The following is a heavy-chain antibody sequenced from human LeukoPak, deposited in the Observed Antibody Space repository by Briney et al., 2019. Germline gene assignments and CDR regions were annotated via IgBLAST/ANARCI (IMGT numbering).Heavy chain of an antibody. Sequence: GGSLRLSCAASGLTFRNYGMHWVRQSPGRGLEWVAVISYDEVTTYCADSVEGRFTISRDNSKNTLYLQMNDLRAEDTAVYYCAKEFYDYGGNTDAFDVWGHGTVVTVSS. J-gene: IGHJ3*01. CDR1: GLTFRNYG. CDR2: ISYDEVTT. CDR3: AKEFYDYGGNTDAFDV. V-gene: IGHV3-30*18. D-gene: IGHD4-23*01.